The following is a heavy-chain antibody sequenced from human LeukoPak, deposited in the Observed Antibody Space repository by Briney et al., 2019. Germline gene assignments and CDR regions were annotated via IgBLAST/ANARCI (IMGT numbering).Heavy chain of an antibody. Sequence: GGSLRLSCAASGFRLDDYSMNWVRHVPGKGLEWVAGINWDGASTGYRDSMKGRFTISRDNGKNSLYLQMNSLRVEDTALYYCARGGATVVTGGDYWGQGTLVTVSS. CDR2: INWDGAST. V-gene: IGHV3-20*04. CDR3: ARGGATVVTGGDY. J-gene: IGHJ4*02. D-gene: IGHD4-23*01. CDR1: GFRLDDYS.